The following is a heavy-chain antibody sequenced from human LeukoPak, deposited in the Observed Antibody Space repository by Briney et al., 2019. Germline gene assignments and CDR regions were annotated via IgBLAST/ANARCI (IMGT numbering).Heavy chain of an antibody. CDR1: GYIFSTYW. V-gene: IGHV5-51*01. D-gene: IGHD3-22*01. J-gene: IGHJ4*02. Sequence: GASLQISCKGSGYIFSTYWIGWVRQLPGKGLEWMGIIYPGDSDTRYSPSFQGQVTISADKSISTAYLQWSSLKASDTAMYYCARPHYYDSSGYIDYWGQGTLVTVSS. CDR3: ARPHYYDSSGYIDY. CDR2: IYPGDSDT.